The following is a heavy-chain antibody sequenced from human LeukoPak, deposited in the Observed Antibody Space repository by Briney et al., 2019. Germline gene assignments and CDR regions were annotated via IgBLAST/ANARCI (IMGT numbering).Heavy chain of an antibody. V-gene: IGHV3-11*06. CDR3: ARDIAGVSSSTSLYYFDY. CDR2: ISLISSYT. CDR1: GFTFSDYY. J-gene: IGHJ4*02. Sequence: AGSLRLSCAASGFTFSDYYMSWIRQAPGKGLEWVSYISLISSYTNYADSGKGRFTISRDNAKNSLYLQMNSLRAEDTAVYYCARDIAGVSSSTSLYYFDYWGQGTLVSVSS. D-gene: IGHD2-2*01.